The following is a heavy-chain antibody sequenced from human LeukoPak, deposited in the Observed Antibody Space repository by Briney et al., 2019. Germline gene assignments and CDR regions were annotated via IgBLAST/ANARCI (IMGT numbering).Heavy chain of an antibody. V-gene: IGHV4-31*03. J-gene: IGHJ2*01. CDR1: GGPISSGASY. D-gene: IGHD3-9*01. Sequence: SETLSLTCTVSGGPISSGASYWRWIRQHPGKGLEWIGYIYYTGITYYNPSLKSRVTIFVDTSKNQFSLKLSSVTAADTAVYYCARAVGYDFLAGYYRGWYFDLWGRGTLVTVSS. CDR3: ARAVGYDFLAGYYRGWYFDL. CDR2: IYYTGIT.